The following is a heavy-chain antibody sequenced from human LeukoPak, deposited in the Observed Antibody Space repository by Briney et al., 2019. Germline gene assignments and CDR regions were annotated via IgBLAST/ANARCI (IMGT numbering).Heavy chain of an antibody. D-gene: IGHD3-22*01. Sequence: GGSLRLSCAASGFTFSSYWMSWVRQAPGKGLEWVANIKQDGSEKNYVDAVKGRFTISRDNAKNSLYLRMNSLRAEDTAVYYCARDRESSGYYYWGQGTLVTVSS. CDR3: ARDRESSGYYY. CDR1: GFTFSSYW. V-gene: IGHV3-7*01. J-gene: IGHJ4*02. CDR2: IKQDGSEK.